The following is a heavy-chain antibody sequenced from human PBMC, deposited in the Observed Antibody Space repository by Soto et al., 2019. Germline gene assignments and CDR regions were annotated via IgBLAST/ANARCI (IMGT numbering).Heavy chain of an antibody. CDR3: ARDCSSTSCYIFGMDV. CDR2: INPNSGGT. Sequence: ASVKVSCKASGCTFTGCYMHWVRQAPGQGLEWMGWINPNSGGTNYAQKFQGRVTMTRDTSISTAYMELSRLRSDDTAVYYCARDCSSTSCYIFGMDVWGQGTTVTVSS. CDR1: GCTFTGCY. D-gene: IGHD2-2*02. J-gene: IGHJ6*02. V-gene: IGHV1-2*02.